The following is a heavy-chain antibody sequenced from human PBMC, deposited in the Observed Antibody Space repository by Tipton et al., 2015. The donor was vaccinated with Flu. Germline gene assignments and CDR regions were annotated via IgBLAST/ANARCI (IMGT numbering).Heavy chain of an antibody. Sequence: TLSLTCTVFGYSIRSSNYYWGWIRQPPGKGLEWIGSIFHSGNSYHNPSLKSRVTMAVETSKNQFSLKLSSVTAADTAVYYCARDYDSWGQGTLVTVSS. J-gene: IGHJ4*02. CDR2: IFHSGNS. V-gene: IGHV4-38-2*02. CDR1: GYSIRSSNYY. CDR3: ARDYDS.